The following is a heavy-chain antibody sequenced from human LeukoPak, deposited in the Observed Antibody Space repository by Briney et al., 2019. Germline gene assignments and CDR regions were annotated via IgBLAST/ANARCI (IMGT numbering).Heavy chain of an antibody. Sequence: GASVKVSCKASGYTFTSYGISWVRQAPGQGLEWMGGIIPIFGTANYAQKFQGRVTITADESTSTAYMELSSLRSEDTAVYYCARDLSRITGTTNWFDPWGQGTLVTVSS. CDR3: ARDLSRITGTTNWFDP. CDR2: IIPIFGTA. J-gene: IGHJ5*02. CDR1: GYTFTSYG. V-gene: IGHV1-69*13. D-gene: IGHD1-7*01.